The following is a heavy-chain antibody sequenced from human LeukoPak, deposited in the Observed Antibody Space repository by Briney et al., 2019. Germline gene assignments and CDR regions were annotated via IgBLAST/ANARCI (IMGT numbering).Heavy chain of an antibody. CDR1: GFTFSSYG. D-gene: IGHD5-18*01. J-gene: IGHJ4*02. Sequence: PGRSLRLSCAASGFTFSSYGMHWVRQAPGKGLEWVAVISYDGSNKYYADSVKGRFTISRDNSKNTLYLQMNSLRAEDTAVYYCAMGAMVLFYWGQGTLVTASS. CDR2: ISYDGSNK. V-gene: IGHV3-30*03. CDR3: AMGAMVLFY.